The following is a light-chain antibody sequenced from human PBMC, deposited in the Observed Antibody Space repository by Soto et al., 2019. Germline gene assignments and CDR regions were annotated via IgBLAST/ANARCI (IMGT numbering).Light chain of an antibody. CDR1: QSISSY. V-gene: IGKV1-39*01. CDR3: QQSFHTPRT. J-gene: IGKJ1*01. Sequence: IQLTQSPSSLSASVGDRVTITCRASQSISSYLNWYQQKPGKAPKLLIYAASSLQSGVPSRFNASGSGTDFTLTINSLQPEDFATYYCQQSFHTPRTFGQGTKVDNK. CDR2: AAS.